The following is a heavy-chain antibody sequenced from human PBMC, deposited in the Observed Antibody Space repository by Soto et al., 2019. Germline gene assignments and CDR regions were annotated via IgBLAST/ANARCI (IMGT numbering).Heavy chain of an antibody. V-gene: IGHV4-38-2*01. J-gene: IGHJ4*02. CDR2: IYHSGST. D-gene: IGHD6-19*01. Sequence: QVQLQESGPGLVKPSETLSLTCAVSGYSISSGYYWGWIRQPPGKGLEWIGSIYHSGSTYYNPSLKSRVTISVDTSKNQFSLKLSSVTAADTAVYYCARVGNMSSGWLTTFDYWGQGTLVTVSS. CDR3: ARVGNMSSGWLTTFDY. CDR1: GYSISSGYY.